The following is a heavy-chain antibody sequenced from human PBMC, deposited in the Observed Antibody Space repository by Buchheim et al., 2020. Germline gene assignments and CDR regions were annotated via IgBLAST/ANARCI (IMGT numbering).Heavy chain of an antibody. J-gene: IGHJ4*02. CDR2: ISGSGGST. CDR1: GFTFSNYA. Sequence: EVQLLESGGGLVQPGGSLRLSCAASGFTFSNYAMSWVRQAPGKGLEWVSGISGSGGSTTYADSVKGRFTISRDNSKNRLYLQMNRLRAEDTAVFYCAKGLSTIATSGNPEDLLDYWGQGTL. CDR3: AKGLSTIATSGNPEDLLDY. D-gene: IGHD6-13*01. V-gene: IGHV3-23*01.